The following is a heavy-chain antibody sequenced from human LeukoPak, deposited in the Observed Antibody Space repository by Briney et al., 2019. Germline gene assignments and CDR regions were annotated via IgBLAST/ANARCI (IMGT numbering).Heavy chain of an antibody. CDR1: GFTFTSKW. CDR2: IKQDGSEK. Sequence: GGPLRLSCAASGFTFTSKWMHWVRQAPGKGLVWVANIKQDGSEKYYVDSVKGRFTISRDNAKNSLYLQMNSLRAEDTAVYYCARLQQLALDYWGQGTLVTVSS. J-gene: IGHJ4*02. V-gene: IGHV3-7*03. D-gene: IGHD6-13*01. CDR3: ARLQQLALDY.